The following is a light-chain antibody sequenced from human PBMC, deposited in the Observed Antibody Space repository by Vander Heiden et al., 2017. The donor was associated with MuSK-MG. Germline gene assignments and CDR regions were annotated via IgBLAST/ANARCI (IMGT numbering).Light chain of an antibody. V-gene: IGKV1-33*01. Sequence: DIHVTQSPSSLSASVGDRVTITCQASQDIHTYLNWYQHRPGKAPKLLIHAASILQTGVPSRFSGSGAGTVFTFSINSLQPEDVATYYCQQYENLPITFGQGTRLET. J-gene: IGKJ5*01. CDR1: QDIHTY. CDR2: AAS. CDR3: QQYENLPIT.